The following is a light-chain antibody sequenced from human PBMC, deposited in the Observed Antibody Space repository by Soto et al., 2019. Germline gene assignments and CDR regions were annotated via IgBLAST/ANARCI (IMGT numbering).Light chain of an antibody. CDR3: HQYGSSPLPGGSPLP. V-gene: IGKV3-20*01. J-gene: IGKJ4*01. CDR2: GAS. CDR1: QSVSGNY. Sequence: ENVLTQSPCTLSFSPGERATLSCRASQSVSGNYLAWYQHKPDQAPRLLIYGASSRATGIADRFSGSGSGTDFTLTISRLEPEDFAVYYCHQYGSSPLPGGSPLPFGGGTKVEIK.